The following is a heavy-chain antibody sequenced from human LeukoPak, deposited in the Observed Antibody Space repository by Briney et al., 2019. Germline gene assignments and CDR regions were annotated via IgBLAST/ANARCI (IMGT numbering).Heavy chain of an antibody. J-gene: IGHJ4*02. CDR3: ARDRVGSGWPRPYYFEI. CDR1: GYTLTGYY. D-gene: IGHD6-19*01. V-gene: IGHV1-2*02. CDR2: INPNTGAT. Sequence: ASVKVSCKASGYTLTGYYLHWVRQAPGQGLEWMGWINPNTGATNSAQKFQGRVTMTRDTSISTAYMDLSRLRSDDTAVYCCARDRVGSGWPRPYYFEIWGQGTLVTVSS.